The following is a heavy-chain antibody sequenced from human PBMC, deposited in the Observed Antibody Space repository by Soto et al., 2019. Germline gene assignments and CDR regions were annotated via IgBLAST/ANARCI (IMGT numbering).Heavy chain of an antibody. CDR1: GYSFTSYW. Sequence: GESLKISCKGSGYSFTSYWIGWVRQMPGKGLEWMGIIYPGDSDTRYSPSFQGQVTISADKSISTAYLQWSSLKASDTAMYYCARLGYYDFWSGYYTGAYYPYGMDVWGQGTTVTVSS. J-gene: IGHJ6*02. V-gene: IGHV5-51*01. CDR2: IYPGDSDT. D-gene: IGHD3-3*01. CDR3: ARLGYYDFWSGYYTGAYYPYGMDV.